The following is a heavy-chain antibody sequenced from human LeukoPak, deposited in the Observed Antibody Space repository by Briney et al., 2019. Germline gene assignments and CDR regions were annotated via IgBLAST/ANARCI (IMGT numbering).Heavy chain of an antibody. V-gene: IGHV3-30*18. D-gene: IGHD4-17*01. CDR1: GFRFGDHD. CDR3: AKDIGDYSTTVSFHLLFDY. CDR2: ISYDGSNK. J-gene: IGHJ4*02. Sequence: GRSLRLSCTSSGFRFGDHDMSWFRQAPGKGLEWVAVISYDGSNKYYADSVKGRFTISRDNSKNTLYLQMNSLRAEDTAVYYCAKDIGDYSTTVSFHLLFDYWGQGTLVTVSS.